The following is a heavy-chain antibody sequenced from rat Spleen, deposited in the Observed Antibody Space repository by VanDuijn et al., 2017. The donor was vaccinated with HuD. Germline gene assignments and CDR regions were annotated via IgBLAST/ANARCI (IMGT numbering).Heavy chain of an antibody. CDR2: ISTGGDDT. D-gene: IGHD1-10*01. J-gene: IGHJ2*01. CDR1: GLSFSNYD. Sequence: EVQLVESGGDLVQPGRSVKLSCAASGLSFSNYDMAWVRQAPTKGLEWVASISTGGDDTYYPDSVKGRFTISRDTAHNTLYLQMNSLRSDDTATYYCTRGGNYDYDHWGQGVMVTVSS. CDR3: TRGGNYDYDH. V-gene: IGHV5-25*01.